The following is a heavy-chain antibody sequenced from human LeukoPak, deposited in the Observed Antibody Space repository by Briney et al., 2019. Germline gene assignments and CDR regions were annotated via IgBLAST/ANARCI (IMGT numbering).Heavy chain of an antibody. CDR2: IYDSGST. D-gene: IGHD2-2*02. CDR3: ARDRRYCSSTSCYTKAFDI. J-gene: IGHJ3*02. V-gene: IGHV4-39*07. Sequence: NPSETLSLTCTVSGGSIRSSYYYWGWIRQPPGKGLEWIGSIYDSGSTYYNPSLKSRVTISVDKSKNQFSLKLSSVTAADTAVYYCARDRRYCSSTSCYTKAFDIWGQGTMVTVSS. CDR1: GGSIRSSYYY.